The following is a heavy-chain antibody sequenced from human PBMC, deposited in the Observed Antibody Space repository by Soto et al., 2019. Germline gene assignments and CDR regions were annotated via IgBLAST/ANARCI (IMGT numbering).Heavy chain of an antibody. CDR3: ARIHRYGGRGVDFDY. CDR2: IDWDDDK. Sequence: GSGPTLVNPTQTLTLTCSFSGFSLSSYGMCVSWIRQPPGKALEWLARIDWDDDKFYNTSLRTRLTISRDTSKNQVVLTMTNMDPVDTATYYCARIHRYGGRGVDFDYWGQGTLVTVSS. V-gene: IGHV2-70*17. J-gene: IGHJ4*02. D-gene: IGHD2-15*01. CDR1: GFSLSSYGMC.